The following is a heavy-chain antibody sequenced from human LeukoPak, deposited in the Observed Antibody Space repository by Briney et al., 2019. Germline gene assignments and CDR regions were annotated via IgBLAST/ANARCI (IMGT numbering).Heavy chain of an antibody. V-gene: IGHV4-39*07. Sequence: AETLSLTCTVSGGSIRSGTSYWAWIRQPPGKGLEWIGSTYSGSTYYNPSLKSRAPISKDTSKNLFSLTLSSVTAADTAVYHCARETMDCSSTNCYTCRSGWYHWFDPWGQGTLVTVSS. CDR1: GGSIRSGTSY. J-gene: IGHJ5*02. CDR3: ARETMDCSSTNCYTCRSGWYHWFDP. D-gene: IGHD2-2*02. CDR2: TYSGST.